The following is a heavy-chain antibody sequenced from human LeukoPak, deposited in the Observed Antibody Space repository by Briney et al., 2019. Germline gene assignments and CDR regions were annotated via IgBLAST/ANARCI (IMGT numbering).Heavy chain of an antibody. CDR1: GFTFSSYG. Sequence: SGGSLRLSCAASGFTFSSYGMSWVRQAPGKGLEWISAMSGSGGSTYYADSVKGRFTISRENSKNTLYLQMNSLRVEDTAVYYCARAHYSSSSPSFAFDIWGQGTMVTVSS. D-gene: IGHD6-6*01. CDR3: ARAHYSSSSPSFAFDI. J-gene: IGHJ3*02. CDR2: MSGSGGST. V-gene: IGHV3-23*01.